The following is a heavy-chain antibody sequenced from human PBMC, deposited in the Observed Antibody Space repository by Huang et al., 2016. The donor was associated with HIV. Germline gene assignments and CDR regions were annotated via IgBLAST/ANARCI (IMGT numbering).Heavy chain of an antibody. CDR3: ATLPPVNYGRSGGRVRDY. D-gene: IGHD2-15*01. J-gene: IGHJ4*02. CDR1: GYTFSNYD. Sequence: QVQLVQSGAEVNKPGASVKVSCKASGYTFSNYDINWVRQAPGQGLEWMGWMNPNSGNTGYARKFQGRVTMTRSTSISTAYMELSRLRFEDTAVYYCATLPPVNYGRSGGRVRDYWGQGSLVTVSS. V-gene: IGHV1-8*01. CDR2: MNPNSGNT.